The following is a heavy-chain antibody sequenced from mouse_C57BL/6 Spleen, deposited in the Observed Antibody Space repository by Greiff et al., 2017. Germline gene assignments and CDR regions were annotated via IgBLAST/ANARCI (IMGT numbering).Heavy chain of an antibody. J-gene: IGHJ3*01. V-gene: IGHV1-5*01. CDR1: GYTFTSYW. Sequence: VQLQQSGTVLARPGASVKMSCKTSGYTFTSYWMHWVKQRPGQGLEWIGGIYPGNSDTSYNQKFKGKAKLTAVTSASTAYMELSRLTNEDSAVYYFSIYDYDDRSWFAYWGQGTLVTVSA. CDR3: SIYDYDDRSWFAY. D-gene: IGHD2-4*01. CDR2: IYPGNSDT.